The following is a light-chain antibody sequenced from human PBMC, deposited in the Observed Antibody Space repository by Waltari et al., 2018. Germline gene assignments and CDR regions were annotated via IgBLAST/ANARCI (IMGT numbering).Light chain of an antibody. V-gene: IGLV2-23*02. CDR2: EVS. CDR1: SSDGGSYNL. CDR3: CSYAGSSTVV. J-gene: IGLJ2*01. Sequence: QSALTQPASVSGSPGQSLTISCTGTSSDGGSYNLVSWYQQHPGKAPKLMIYEVSKRPSGVSNRFSGSKSGNTASLTISGLQAEDEADYYCCSYAGSSTVVFGGGTKLTVL.